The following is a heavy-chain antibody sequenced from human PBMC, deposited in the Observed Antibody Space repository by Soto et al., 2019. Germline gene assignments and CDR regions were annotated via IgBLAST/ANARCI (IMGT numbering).Heavy chain of an antibody. D-gene: IGHD3-22*01. J-gene: IGHJ4*02. CDR1: GFSFDDYS. Sequence: RRLSCAASGFSFDDYSMHWVRQAPGRGLEWVSGITWSSGYIGYADSVKGRFTISKDNAKNSLYLKMNSLRPEDTAVYYCAKGTYDSSGYYTAPDYWGQGTPVTVAS. V-gene: IGHV3-9*01. CDR2: ITWSSGYI. CDR3: AKGTYDSSGYYTAPDY.